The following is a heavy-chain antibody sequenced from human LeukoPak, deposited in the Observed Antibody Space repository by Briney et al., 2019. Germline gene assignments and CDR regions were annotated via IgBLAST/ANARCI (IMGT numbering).Heavy chain of an antibody. D-gene: IGHD4-23*01. CDR2: IIPTFGTA. CDR3: ARAFDYGGNYDY. CDR1: GGTFSSYT. J-gene: IGHJ4*02. Sequence: SVKVSCKASGGTFSSYTISWVRQAPGQGLEWMGRIIPTFGTANYAQKFQGRVTITTDESTSTAYMELSSLTSEDTAVYYCARAFDYGGNYDYWGQGTLVTVSS. V-gene: IGHV1-69*05.